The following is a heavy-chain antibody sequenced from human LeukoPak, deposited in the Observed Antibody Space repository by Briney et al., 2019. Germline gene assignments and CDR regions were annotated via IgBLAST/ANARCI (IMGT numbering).Heavy chain of an antibody. V-gene: IGHV3-74*01. J-gene: IGHJ6*03. CDR1: GFTFSSYW. CDR2: INIDGSIT. D-gene: IGHD3-22*01. CDR3: AKLMGITMIVVVGGDGDYMDG. Sequence: PGGSLRLSCAASGFTFSSYWMHWVRQAPGKGLVWLSRINIDGSITSYADSVKGRFTITRDNSKNTLYLQMNSLRAEDTAVYYCAKLMGITMIVVVGGDGDYMDGWGKGTTVTVSS.